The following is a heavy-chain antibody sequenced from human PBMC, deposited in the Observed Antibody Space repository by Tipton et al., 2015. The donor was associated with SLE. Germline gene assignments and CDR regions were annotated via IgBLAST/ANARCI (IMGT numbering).Heavy chain of an antibody. CDR3: ARGTVVPAAMEVMLSNLDI. J-gene: IGHJ3*02. CDR1: GFTFSNSV. D-gene: IGHD2-2*01. V-gene: IGHV3-30-3*01. Sequence: SLRLSCAASGFTFSNSVMHWVRQAPGKGLEWVAVISYDGSEKNYADSVKGRFTISRDNSKNTLYLQMNSLRAEDTALYYCARGTVVPAAMEVMLSNLDIWGQGTMVTVSS. CDR2: ISYDGSEK.